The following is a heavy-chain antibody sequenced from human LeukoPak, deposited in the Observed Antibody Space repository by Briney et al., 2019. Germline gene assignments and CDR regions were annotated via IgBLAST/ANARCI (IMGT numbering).Heavy chain of an antibody. D-gene: IGHD5-24*01. J-gene: IGHJ4*02. CDR1: GGXISSGAYY. CDR3: ARDLGDGYLANDY. V-gene: IGHV4-31*03. CDR2: FYYSGST. Sequence: PSQTLSLTCSVSGGXISSGAYYWSWIRQHPGKGLEWIGYFYYSGSTYYNPSLKSRVTISVDTSKNQFSLDLSSVTAADTAVYYCARDLGDGYLANDYWGQGTLVTVSS.